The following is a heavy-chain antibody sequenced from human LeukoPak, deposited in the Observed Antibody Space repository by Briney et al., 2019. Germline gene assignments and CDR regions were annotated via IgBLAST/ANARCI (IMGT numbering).Heavy chain of an antibody. V-gene: IGHV3-21*01. J-gene: IGHJ5*02. CDR2: IGSSSSYI. CDR1: GFTFSSYS. CDR3: ARDRPVTIFGVVATVNWFDP. D-gene: IGHD3-3*01. Sequence: GGSLRLSCAASGFTFSSYSMHWVRQAPGKGLEWVSSIGSSSSYIYYADSVKGRFTISRDNAKNSLYLQMNSLRAEDTAVYYCARDRPVTIFGVVATVNWFDPWGQGTLVTVSS.